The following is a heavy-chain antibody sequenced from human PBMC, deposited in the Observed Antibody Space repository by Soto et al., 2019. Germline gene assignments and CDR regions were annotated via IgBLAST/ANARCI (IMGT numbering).Heavy chain of an antibody. Sequence: GGSLRLSCAASGFTFSSYSMNWVRQAPGKGLEWVSSISSSSSYIYYADSVKGRFTISRDNAKNSLYLQMNSLRAEDTAVYYCATGPTFYYAYWGQGTLVTVSS. CDR2: ISSSSSYI. V-gene: IGHV3-21*01. CDR3: ATGPTFYYAY. J-gene: IGHJ4*02. CDR1: GFTFSSYS. D-gene: IGHD3-10*01.